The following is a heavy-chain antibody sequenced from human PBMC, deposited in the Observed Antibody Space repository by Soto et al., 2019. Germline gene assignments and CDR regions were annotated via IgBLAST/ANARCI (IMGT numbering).Heavy chain of an antibody. CDR1: GFTFSSYA. Sequence: EVQLLESGGGLEQPGGSLRLSCAASGFTFSSYAMSWVRQAPGKGLDLVSTISTSGDYTYYTDSVKGRFTISRDNSKTTLYLQMNSLRAEDTAIYYCAKDACSGGSCYRSFDYWGQGTLVTVSS. CDR2: ISTSGDYT. J-gene: IGHJ4*02. D-gene: IGHD2-15*01. CDR3: AKDACSGGSCYRSFDY. V-gene: IGHV3-23*01.